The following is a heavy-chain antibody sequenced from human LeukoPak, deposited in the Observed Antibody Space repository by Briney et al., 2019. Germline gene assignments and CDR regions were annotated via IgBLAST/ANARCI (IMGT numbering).Heavy chain of an antibody. V-gene: IGHV3-30*02. CDR1: GFTFSNYG. CDR2: IWYDGSNK. J-gene: IGHJ4*02. Sequence: PGGSLRLSCAASGFTFSNYGMHWVRQAPGKGLGWVAFIWYDGSNKYYVDSVKGRFTISRDNSENTLFLQMSSLRTEDTAVYYCAKDPLGFCTRATCRYLDSWGQGTLVTVSS. CDR3: AKDPLGFCTRATCRYLDS. D-gene: IGHD2-8*01.